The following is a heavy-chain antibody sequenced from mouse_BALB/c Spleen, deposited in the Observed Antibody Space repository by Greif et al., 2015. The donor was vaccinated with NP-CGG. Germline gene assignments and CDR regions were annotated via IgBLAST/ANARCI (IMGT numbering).Heavy chain of an antibody. CDR2: IDPANGNT. CDR3: ARPLYYGYDGFAY. V-gene: IGHV14-3*02. CDR1: GFNIKDTY. D-gene: IGHD2-2*01. J-gene: IGHJ3*01. Sequence: EVQLQQSGAELVKPGASVKLSCTASGFNIKDTYMHWVKQRPEQGLEWIGRIDPANGNTKYDPKFQGKATITADTSSNTAYLQLSSLTSEDTAVYYCARPLYYGYDGFAYWGQGTLVTVSA.